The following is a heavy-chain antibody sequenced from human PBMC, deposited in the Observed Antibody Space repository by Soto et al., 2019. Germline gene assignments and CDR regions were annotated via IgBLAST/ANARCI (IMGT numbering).Heavy chain of an antibody. Sequence: AASVKVSCKASGYTFTSCAMHWVRQAPGQRLEWMGWINAGNGNTKYSQKFQGRVTMTRDTSISTAYMELSSLTSADTAVYYCARFVRHQLPTIDYWGQGALVTVSS. D-gene: IGHD1-26*01. CDR3: ARFVRHQLPTIDY. CDR1: GYTFTSCA. V-gene: IGHV1-3*01. CDR2: INAGNGNT. J-gene: IGHJ4*02.